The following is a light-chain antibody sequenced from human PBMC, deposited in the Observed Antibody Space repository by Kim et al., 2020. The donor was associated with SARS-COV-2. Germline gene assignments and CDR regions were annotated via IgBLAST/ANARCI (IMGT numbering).Light chain of an antibody. CDR1: NIGSKS. CDR2: YDS. V-gene: IGLV3-21*04. J-gene: IGLJ2*01. CDR3: QVWDSSSDHVV. Sequence: APGKTARITCGGNNIGSKSVHGYQQKPGQAPVLVIYYDSDRPSGIPERFSGSNSGNTATLTISRVEAGDEADYCCQVWDSSSDHVVFGGGTKLTVL.